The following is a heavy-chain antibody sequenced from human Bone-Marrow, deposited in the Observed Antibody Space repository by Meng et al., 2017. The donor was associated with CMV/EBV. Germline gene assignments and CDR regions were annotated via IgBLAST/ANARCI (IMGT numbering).Heavy chain of an antibody. CDR3: ARIAAAGFDY. V-gene: IGHV3-48*04. CDR1: GFTFSSYW. D-gene: IGHD6-13*01. Sequence: GESLKISCAASGFTFSSYWMSWVRQAPGKGLEWVSYISSSGSTIYYADSVKGRFTISRDNAKNSLYLQMNSLRAEDTAVYYCARIAAAGFDYWGQGTLVTVSS. CDR2: ISSSGSTI. J-gene: IGHJ4*02.